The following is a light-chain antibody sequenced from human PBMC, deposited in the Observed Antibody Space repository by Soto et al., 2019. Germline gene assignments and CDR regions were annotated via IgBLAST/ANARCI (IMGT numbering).Light chain of an antibody. CDR2: KAS. J-gene: IGKJ4*01. CDR1: QSISSW. V-gene: IGKV1-5*03. Sequence: DIQMTQSPSTLSASVGDRVTITCRASQSISSWLAWYQQKPGKAPNLLIYKASSLESGVPSRFSGSGSGTDFPLPISGPRPNDLASYYCQNNNSYPLTSGEGSKGETK. CDR3: QNNNSYPLT.